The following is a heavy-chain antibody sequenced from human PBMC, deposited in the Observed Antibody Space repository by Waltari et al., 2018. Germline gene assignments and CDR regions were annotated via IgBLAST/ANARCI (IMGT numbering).Heavy chain of an antibody. D-gene: IGHD1-26*01. V-gene: IGHV4-59*02. CDR2: IYYSGST. CDR3: ARSRGAGPSYWYFDL. Sequence: VQLVESGGGLIQPGGSLSLSCAASGFIVSNNYMSWVRQAPGKGLEWIGYIYYSGSTNYNPSLKSRVTISVDTSKNQFSLKLSSVTAADTAVYYCARSRGAGPSYWYFDLWGRGTLVTVSS. J-gene: IGHJ2*01. CDR1: GFIVSNNY.